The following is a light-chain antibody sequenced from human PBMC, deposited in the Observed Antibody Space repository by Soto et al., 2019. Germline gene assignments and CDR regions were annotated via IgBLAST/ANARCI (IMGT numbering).Light chain of an antibody. CDR2: ESS. V-gene: IGKV3-11*01. CDR3: QQRSNWRWT. J-gene: IGKJ1*01. Sequence: EVVLTQSPATLSLSPGERATLSCRASQTVGSYLAWYQQKPGQAPRLLIYESSNRATGIPARFSGSGSGTDFTLTSSSLEPEDFAVYYCQQRSNWRWTFGQGTKVEIK. CDR1: QTVGSY.